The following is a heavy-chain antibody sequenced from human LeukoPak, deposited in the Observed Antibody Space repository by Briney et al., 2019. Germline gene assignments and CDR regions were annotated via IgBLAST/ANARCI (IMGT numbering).Heavy chain of an antibody. CDR2: IYGGAST. CDR3: ARTPQLAY. V-gene: IGHV3-53*01. D-gene: IGHD3-10*01. CDR1: GFIVSSNY. J-gene: IGHJ4*02. Sequence: QPGGSLSLSCAVSGFIVSSNYMMCVRQAPGKGLEWVTIIYGGASTYYADSVKGRFTISIDNSKNTLYLQINSLRAEDTAMYYCARTPQLAYWGQGTLVTVSS.